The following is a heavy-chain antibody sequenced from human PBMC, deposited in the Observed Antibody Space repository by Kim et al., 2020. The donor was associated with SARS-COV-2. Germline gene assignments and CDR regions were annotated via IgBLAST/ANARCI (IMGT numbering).Heavy chain of an antibody. D-gene: IGHD2-2*01. CDR3: AKDQAYRYCSSTSCYPGRRIQLWLPDY. Sequence: GGSLRLSCAASGFTFSSYGMHWVRQAPGKGLEWVAVISYDGSNKYYADSVKGRFTISRDNSKNTLYLQMNSLRAEDTAVYYCAKDQAYRYCSSTSCYPGRRIQLWLPDYWGQGTLVTVSS. V-gene: IGHV3-30*18. CDR1: GFTFSSYG. J-gene: IGHJ4*02. CDR2: ISYDGSNK.